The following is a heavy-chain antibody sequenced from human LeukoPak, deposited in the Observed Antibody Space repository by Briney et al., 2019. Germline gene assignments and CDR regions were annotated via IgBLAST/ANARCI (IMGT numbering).Heavy chain of an antibody. J-gene: IGHJ4*02. CDR1: GYTLTELS. CDR3: ATDIFRSKMSRGDY. D-gene: IGHD3-9*01. V-gene: IGHV1-24*01. Sequence: GASVKVSCKVSGYTLTELSMHWVRQAPGKGLEWMGGFDPEDGETIYAQKFQGRVTMTEDTSTDAAYMELSSLRSEDTAVYYCATDIFRSKMSRGDYWGQGTLVTVSS. CDR2: FDPEDGET.